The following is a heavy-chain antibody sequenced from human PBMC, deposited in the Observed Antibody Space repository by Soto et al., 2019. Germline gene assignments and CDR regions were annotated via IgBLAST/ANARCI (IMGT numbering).Heavy chain of an antibody. CDR1: GESFIGYY. D-gene: IGHD5-12*01. V-gene: IGHV4-34*02. Sequence: QVHLQQWGAGLLKPSETLSLTCAVYGESFIGYYWTWIRQPPGKGLEWIGEINHRGSANYNPSLKSRVTISVDTSNNQFSLKLSSVTAADTSVYYCARTDIVTTTCFDPWGQGTLVTVSS. J-gene: IGHJ5*02. CDR2: INHRGSA. CDR3: ARTDIVTTTCFDP.